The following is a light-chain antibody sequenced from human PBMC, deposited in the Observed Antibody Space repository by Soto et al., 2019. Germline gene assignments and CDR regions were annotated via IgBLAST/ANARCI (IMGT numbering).Light chain of an antibody. Sequence: EIVATQCPHSLAVTPAEPAYISCRSSQSLLRSNGYNYLDWYLQKPGQSPQLRIYLGSNRASGVPDRFSGSGSGTDFTLKISRVEAEDVGVYYCMQPLQSWTFGQGTMVDIK. CDR1: QSLLRSNGYNY. J-gene: IGKJ1*01. CDR2: LGS. V-gene: IGKV2-28*01. CDR3: MQPLQSWT.